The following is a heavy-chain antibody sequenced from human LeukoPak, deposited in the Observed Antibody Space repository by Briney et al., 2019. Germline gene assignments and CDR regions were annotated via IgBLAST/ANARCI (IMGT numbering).Heavy chain of an antibody. Sequence: PGGSLRLSCAASGFTFSSYGMHWARQAPGKGLEWVAVISYDGSNKYYADSVKGRFTISRDNSKNTLYLQMNSLRAEDTAVYYCAKGDDYGMDVWGKGTTVTVSS. J-gene: IGHJ6*04. CDR3: AKGDDYGMDV. CDR2: ISYDGSNK. CDR1: GFTFSSYG. V-gene: IGHV3-30*18.